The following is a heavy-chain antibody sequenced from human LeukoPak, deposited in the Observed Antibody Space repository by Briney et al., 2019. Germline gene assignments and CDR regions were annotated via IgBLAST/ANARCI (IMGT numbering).Heavy chain of an antibody. J-gene: IGHJ4*02. CDR1: GFTFTTYG. Sequence: GGSLRLSCAASGFTFTTYGMHWVRQAPGKGLEWVALISFDGSEKYYAESVKGRFTISRGNSKNTLYLQMNSVRVEDTAVYFCAKDVKMFRGPMIMRHFDYWGQGTLVTVSS. CDR2: ISFDGSEK. CDR3: AKDVKMFRGPMIMRHFDY. D-gene: IGHD3-10*01. V-gene: IGHV3-30*18.